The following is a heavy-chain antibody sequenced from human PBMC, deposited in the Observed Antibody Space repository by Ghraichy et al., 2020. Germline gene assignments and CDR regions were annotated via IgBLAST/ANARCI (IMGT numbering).Heavy chain of an antibody. CDR2: ISNKGGT. CDR3: ARDRRTPGGARVLGSVIVKPAATVYYGLDV. D-gene: IGHD2-2*01. J-gene: IGHJ6*04. Sequence: SETLSLTCSVSGGSISSGVSRWSWIRQHPVQGLEWIGDISNKGGTDYNPSLERRVAISVATSKNQFSLKLSFVTAADTAVYYCARDRRTPGGARVLGSVIVKPAATVYYGLDVWGEGTTVTVSP. V-gene: IGHV4-31*03. CDR1: GGSISSGVSR.